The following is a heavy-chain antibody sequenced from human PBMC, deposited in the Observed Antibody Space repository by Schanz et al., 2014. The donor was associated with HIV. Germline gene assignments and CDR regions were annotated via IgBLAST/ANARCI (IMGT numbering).Heavy chain of an antibody. D-gene: IGHD5-12*01. V-gene: IGHV3-48*02. CDR2: ISTSGSVK. CDR3: ARDCLSGCPADY. J-gene: IGHJ4*02. Sequence: EVQLLESGGGLVQPGGSLRLSCAASGFRFSSYWMHWVRQAPGKGLEWLSSISTSGSVKNYGDSVKGRFTISRDNAKTLLYLQMNSLRDEDTAVYYCARDCLSGCPADYWGQGTLITVSS. CDR1: GFRFSSYW.